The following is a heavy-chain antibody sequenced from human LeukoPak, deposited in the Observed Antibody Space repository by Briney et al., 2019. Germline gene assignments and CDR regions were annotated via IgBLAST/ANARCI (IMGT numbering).Heavy chain of an antibody. J-gene: IGHJ4*02. Sequence: SVKVSCKASGGTFSSYAISWVRQPPGQGLEWMGRIIPIFGTANYAQKFQGRVTITTDESTSTAYMELSSLRSEDTAVYYCARDMADHYYDSSGYYSFDYWGQGTLVTVSS. D-gene: IGHD3-22*01. V-gene: IGHV1-69*05. CDR2: IIPIFGTA. CDR1: GGTFSSYA. CDR3: ARDMADHYYDSSGYYSFDY.